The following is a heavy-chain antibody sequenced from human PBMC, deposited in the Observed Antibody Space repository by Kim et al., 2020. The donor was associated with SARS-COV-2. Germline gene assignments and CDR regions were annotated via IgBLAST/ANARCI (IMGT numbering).Heavy chain of an antibody. V-gene: IGHV3-23*01. CDR3: DASDY. CDR1: GFTFRGYA. Sequence: GGSLRLSCAASGFTFRGYAMSWARQAPGKGLEWVSTISDSGFRTHYEDSVKGRFTISRDNSKSTLFLQMNSLRVEDTAVYYCDASDYWGQGSLVTVSS. CDR2: ISDSGFRT. J-gene: IGHJ4*02.